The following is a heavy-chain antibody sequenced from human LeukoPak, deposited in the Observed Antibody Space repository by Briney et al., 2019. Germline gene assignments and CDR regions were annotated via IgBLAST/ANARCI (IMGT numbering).Heavy chain of an antibody. Sequence: SETLSLTCTVSGGSISHYYWSWVRQPPGKGLEWVGYIYYSDVANYNPSLKSGVSISVETSKKQFSLKLSSGNAGDRGVYYCASDSGPRRDAFNIWGQGTMVTVSS. J-gene: IGHJ3*02. D-gene: IGHD2-8*02. CDR2: IYYSDVA. V-gene: IGHV4-59*01. CDR3: ASDSGPRRDAFNI. CDR1: GGSISHYY.